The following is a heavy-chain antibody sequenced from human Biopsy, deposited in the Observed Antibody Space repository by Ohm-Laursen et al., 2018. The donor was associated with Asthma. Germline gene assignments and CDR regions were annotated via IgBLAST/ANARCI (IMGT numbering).Heavy chain of an antibody. V-gene: IGHV4-31*03. D-gene: IGHD2-8*01. CDR3: ARDLSGYCTSSACYGFDS. Sequence: SQTLSLTCTVSGGSLSSGPYYWSWVRQHPGKGLERIGYINYSGSTSYSPSLESRVTVSVDTSKNQFSLKLSSVTAADTAVYYCARDLSGYCTSSACYGFDSWGQGTLVTVSS. CDR2: INYSGST. J-gene: IGHJ5*01. CDR1: GGSLSSGPYY.